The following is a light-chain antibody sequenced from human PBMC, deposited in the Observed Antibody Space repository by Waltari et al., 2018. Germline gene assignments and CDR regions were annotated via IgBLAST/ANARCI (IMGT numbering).Light chain of an antibody. CDR1: ALPKQY. CDR2: EDS. J-gene: IGLJ2*01. V-gene: IGLV3-10*01. Sequence: SYELTQPPSVSVSPGQTARITCSGDALPKQYAYWYQQKSGQAHGLVIYEDSKRPSGIPERFSGSSSGTMAALTISGAQVEDEADYYCYSTDSNNNYEVFGGGTKLTVL. CDR3: YSTDSNNNYEV.